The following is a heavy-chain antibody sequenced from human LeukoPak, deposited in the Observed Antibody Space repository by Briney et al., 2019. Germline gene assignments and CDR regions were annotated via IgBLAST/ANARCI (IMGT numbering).Heavy chain of an antibody. Sequence: SPSETLSLTCAVYGGSFSGYYWSWIRQPPGKGLEWIGEINHSGSTNYNPSLKSRVTISVDTSKNQFSLKLSSVTAADTAVYYCARGPGSHSSGYSLSNWFDPWGQGTLVTVSS. CDR1: GGSFSGYY. D-gene: IGHD3-22*01. CDR2: INHSGST. J-gene: IGHJ5*02. CDR3: ARGPGSHSSGYSLSNWFDP. V-gene: IGHV4-34*01.